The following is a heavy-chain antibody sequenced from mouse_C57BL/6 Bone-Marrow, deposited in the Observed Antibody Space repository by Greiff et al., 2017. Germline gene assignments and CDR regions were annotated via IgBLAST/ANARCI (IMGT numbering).Heavy chain of an antibody. Sequence: EVKVVESGGGLVKPGGSLKLSCAASGFTFSDYGMHWVRQAPEKGLEWVAYISSGSSTIYYADTVKGRFTISRDNAKNTLFLQMTSLRSEDTAMYYCARGTRFAYWGQGTLVTVSA. CDR2: ISSGSSTI. D-gene: IGHD3-3*01. CDR1: GFTFSDYG. V-gene: IGHV5-17*01. CDR3: ARGTRFAY. J-gene: IGHJ3*01.